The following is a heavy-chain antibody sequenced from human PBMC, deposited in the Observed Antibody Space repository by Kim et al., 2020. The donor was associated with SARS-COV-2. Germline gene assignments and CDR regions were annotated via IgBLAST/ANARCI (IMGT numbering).Heavy chain of an antibody. J-gene: IGHJ5*02. Sequence: SETLSLTCSVSGDFISTYYWNWIRQPPGKGLEWIGYIDYSGSTNYNPSLKSRVTISVDTSKNQFSLKLSSVTAADTAVYYCARNAPGRNSLDPCGQGILV. CDR3: ARNAPGRNSLDP. V-gene: IGHV4-59*08. CDR1: GDFISTYY. CDR2: IDYSGST.